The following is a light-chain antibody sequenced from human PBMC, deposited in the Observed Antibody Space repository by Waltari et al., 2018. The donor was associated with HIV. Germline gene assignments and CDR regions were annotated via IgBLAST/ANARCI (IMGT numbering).Light chain of an antibody. CDR3: QSYDSSLSGWV. J-gene: IGLJ3*02. CDR2: ADL. Sequence: QSVLTQPPSVSGAPGQRVTISCTGGSSNIGAGYDVHWYQPLPGTAPKLLIYADLNRPSGVPDRFSGSKSGTSASLAITGLQTEDEADYYCQSYDSSLSGWVFGGGTKLTVL. V-gene: IGLV1-40*01. CDR1: SSNIGAGYD.